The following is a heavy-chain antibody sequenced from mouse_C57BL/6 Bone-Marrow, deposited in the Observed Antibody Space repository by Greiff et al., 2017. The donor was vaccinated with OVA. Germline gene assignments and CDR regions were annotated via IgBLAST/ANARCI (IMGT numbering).Heavy chain of an antibody. CDR1: GYTFTDYY. CDR3: ARDYDGSSWYFDV. J-gene: IGHJ1*03. V-gene: IGHV1-26*01. CDR2: INPNNGGT. Sequence: EVKLQQSGPELVKPGASVKISCKASGYTFTDYYMNWVKQSHGKSLEWIGDINPNNGGTSYNQKFKGKATLTVDKSSSTAYMELRSLTSEDSAVYYCARDYDGSSWYFDVWGTGTTVTVSS. D-gene: IGHD1-1*01.